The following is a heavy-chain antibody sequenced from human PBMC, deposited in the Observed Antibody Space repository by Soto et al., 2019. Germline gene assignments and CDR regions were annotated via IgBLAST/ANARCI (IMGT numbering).Heavy chain of an antibody. Sequence: SETLSLTCTVSGGSINSGGYYWSWIRQHPGKGLEWIGYIYYSGSTYYNPSLKSRLTISIDTSKNQFSLKLTFVTAADTVVYYCASWYYDILTTKRYFDYWGQGTLVTVSS. J-gene: IGHJ4*02. CDR1: GGSINSGGYY. D-gene: IGHD3-9*01. V-gene: IGHV4-31*03. CDR3: ASWYYDILTTKRYFDY. CDR2: IYYSGST.